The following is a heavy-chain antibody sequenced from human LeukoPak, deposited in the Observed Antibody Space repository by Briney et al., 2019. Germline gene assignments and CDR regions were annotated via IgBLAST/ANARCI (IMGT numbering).Heavy chain of an antibody. D-gene: IGHD6-13*01. CDR3: ARDWPTIAGAGTIPEYFQH. Sequence: AGSLSLSCAGSGFTFDDYDMHWLRQAPGKGLEWVSLISGGGASTYYAYPGKGRFTISRANSKHSLYLQMNSLRAEDTAVYYWARDWPTIAGAGTIPEYFQHWGQGTLVTVSS. CDR2: ISGGGAST. V-gene: IGHV3-43*02. CDR1: GFTFDDYD. J-gene: IGHJ1*01.